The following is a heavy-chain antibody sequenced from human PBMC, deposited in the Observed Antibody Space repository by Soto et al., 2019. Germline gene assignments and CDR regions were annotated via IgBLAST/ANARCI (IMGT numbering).Heavy chain of an antibody. V-gene: IGHV3-48*02. CDR2: INSDSDNI. CDR1: GWTFGIYS. J-gene: IGHJ6*02. CDR3: ARLYYDYD. Sequence: PVGSLRLSCAASGWTFGIYSMNWVRQAPGKGLEWIAYINSDSDNIMCADSVKGRFTISRDNAKNSLFLQMNSLTDEDTAVYYCARLYYDYDWGQGTTVTVSS. D-gene: IGHD3-3*01.